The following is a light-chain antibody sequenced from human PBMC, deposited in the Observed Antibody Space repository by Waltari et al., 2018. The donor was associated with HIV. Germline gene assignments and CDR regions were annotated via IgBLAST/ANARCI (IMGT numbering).Light chain of an antibody. CDR1: QSVSSY. V-gene: IGKV3-11*01. CDR3: QQRSNWPVT. CDR2: DAS. J-gene: IGKJ1*01. Sequence: PWERATLSCRASQSVSSYLAWYQQKPGQAPRLLIYDASNRATGIPGRFSGSGSGTDFTLTISSLEPEDFAVYYCQQRSNWPVTFGQGTKVEIK.